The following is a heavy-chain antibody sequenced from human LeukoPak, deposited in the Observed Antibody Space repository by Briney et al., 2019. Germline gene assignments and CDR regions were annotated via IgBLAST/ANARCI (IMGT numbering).Heavy chain of an antibody. CDR2: IIPIFGTA. D-gene: IGHD6-19*01. V-gene: IGHV1-69*06. Sequence: ASVKVSCKASRGTFSSYAISWVRQAPGQGLEWMGGIIPIFGTANYAQKFQGRVTITADKSTSTAYMELSSLRSEDTAVYYCARETGVAVAGYFDYWGQGTLVTVSS. CDR1: RGTFSSYA. J-gene: IGHJ4*02. CDR3: ARETGVAVAGYFDY.